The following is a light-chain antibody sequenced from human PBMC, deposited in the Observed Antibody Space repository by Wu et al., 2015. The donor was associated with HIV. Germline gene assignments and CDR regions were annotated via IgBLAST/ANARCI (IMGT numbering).Light chain of an antibody. CDR1: QSVSNF. CDR3: QQRSNWPLRYS. Sequence: EIVLTQSPATLSLSPGERATLSCRASQSVSNFIAWSQQKPGQAPRLLIYDASSRATGIPARFSGSGSGTDFTLTISSLEPEDFAVYYCQQRSNWPLRYSFGQGTKLEIK. V-gene: IGKV3-11*01. J-gene: IGKJ2*03. CDR2: DAS.